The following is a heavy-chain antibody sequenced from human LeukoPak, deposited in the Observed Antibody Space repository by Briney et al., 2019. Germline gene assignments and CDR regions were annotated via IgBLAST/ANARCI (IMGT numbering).Heavy chain of an antibody. CDR1: GYSFANNW. V-gene: IGHV5-51*01. J-gene: IGHJ4*02. CDR3: ARPSGRGDYDFDY. Sequence: GESLKISCKGSGYSFANNWIAWVRQMPGKGLEWMGIIHPGDSDTRYSPSFQGQVTISADKSISTAYLQWSSLKASDTAMYYCARPSGRGDYDFDYWGQGTLVTVSS. CDR2: IHPGDSDT. D-gene: IGHD4-17*01.